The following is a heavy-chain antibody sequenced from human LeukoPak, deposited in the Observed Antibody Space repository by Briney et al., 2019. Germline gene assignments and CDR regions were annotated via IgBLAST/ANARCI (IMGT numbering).Heavy chain of an antibody. D-gene: IGHD1-26*01. J-gene: IGHJ4*02. CDR1: GFIFSDYY. V-gene: IGHV3-72*01. CDR3: ARDTSASPDDY. CDR2: IRNKAQRYTT. Sequence: GGSLRLSCAASGFIFSDYYMSWVRQAPGKGLEWVGRIRNKAQRYTTEYATSVKGRFTISRDDSKNSLFLQMNSLKTEDTAVYYCARDTSASPDDYWGPGTLVTVSS.